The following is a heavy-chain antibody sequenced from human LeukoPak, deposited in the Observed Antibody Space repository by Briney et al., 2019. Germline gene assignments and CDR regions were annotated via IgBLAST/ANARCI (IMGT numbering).Heavy chain of an antibody. V-gene: IGHV3-30*02. CDR3: AKDLTYYSGSGKSS. Sequence: PGGSLRLSCAASGFTFNSYGMHWVRQAPGKGLEWVAFIRYDGSNKYYADSVKGRFTISRDNSKSTLYLQMNSLRAEDTAVYYCAKDLTYYSGSGKSSWGQGTLVTVSS. CDR1: GFTFNSYG. J-gene: IGHJ4*02. CDR2: IRYDGSNK. D-gene: IGHD3-10*01.